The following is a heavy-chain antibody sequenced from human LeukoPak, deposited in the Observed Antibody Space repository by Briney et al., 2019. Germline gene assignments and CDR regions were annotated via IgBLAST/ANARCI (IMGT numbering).Heavy chain of an antibody. J-gene: IGHJ4*02. CDR3: AGDQGISARW. D-gene: IGHD6-6*01. V-gene: IGHV3-53*01. CDR2: IYSDGNT. Sequence: GGSLRLSCAASGLTVSSNYMNWVRQAPGKGLEWVSVIYSDGNTYYADSVKGRFTISRDNSKNTLYLQMNSLRAEETAVYYCAGDQGISARWWGQGTLVSVSS. CDR1: GLTVSSNY.